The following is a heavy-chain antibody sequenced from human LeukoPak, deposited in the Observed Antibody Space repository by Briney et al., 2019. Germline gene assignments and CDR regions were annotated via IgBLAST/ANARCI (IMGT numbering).Heavy chain of an antibody. V-gene: IGHV3-21*06. J-gene: IGHJ4*02. CDR2: ITSRSSHI. Sequence: GGSLTLSCAASGFTFSNYAMNWVRQAPGKGLEWVSFITSRSSHIYYAGSVKRRFPISRDNGTNSLFLQMNSLRVEDTAVYYCARTALGAMTTTKYFDYWGQGTRVTVSS. CDR3: ARTALGAMTTTKYFDY. CDR1: GFTFSNYA. D-gene: IGHD4-17*01.